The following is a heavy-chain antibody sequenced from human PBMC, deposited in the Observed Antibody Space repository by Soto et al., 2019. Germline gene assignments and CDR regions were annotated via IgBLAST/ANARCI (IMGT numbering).Heavy chain of an antibody. Sequence: EVQVVESGGGLVQPGGSLRLSCAASGFTVSANYMTWVRQAPGKGLEWVSVIHSDGSTYYADSVKGRFTISRHNFKNTLYLQMNSLRTEDTAVYYCARVGYSSNWALLFNWFDPWGQGTLVTVSS. CDR3: ARVGYSSNWALLFNWFDP. CDR2: IHSDGST. CDR1: GFTVSANY. D-gene: IGHD6-13*01. J-gene: IGHJ5*02. V-gene: IGHV3-53*04.